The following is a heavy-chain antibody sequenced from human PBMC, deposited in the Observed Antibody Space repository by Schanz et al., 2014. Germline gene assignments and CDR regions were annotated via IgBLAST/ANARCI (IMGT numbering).Heavy chain of an antibody. D-gene: IGHD2-15*01. J-gene: IGHJ6*02. Sequence: EVRLVESGGGLVQPGGSLRLSCEASGFDFNSYSMNWVRQAPGKGLEWVSTISASGGSTYYADSVKGRFTISRDNSKNTVYRQMNSLSADDTAVFYCAKGMGYCSGGTCYDYYYYGLDVWGQGTTVTVSS. V-gene: IGHV3-23*04. CDR2: ISASGGST. CDR1: GFDFNSYS. CDR3: AKGMGYCSGGTCYDYYYYGLDV.